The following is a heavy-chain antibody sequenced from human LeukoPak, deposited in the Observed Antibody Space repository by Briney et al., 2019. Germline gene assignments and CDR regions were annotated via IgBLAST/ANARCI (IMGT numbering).Heavy chain of an antibody. CDR3: ARDPGDY. V-gene: IGHV4-39*07. Sequence: SETLSLTCTVSGGSVSRSPHHWGWIRQPPGKGLEWIGNIYYSGSMYYNPSLKSRVTISVDTSKNQFSLQLSSVPATDTAVYYCARDPGDYWGQGTLVTVSS. CDR2: IYYSGSM. J-gene: IGHJ4*02. CDR1: GGSVSRSPHH.